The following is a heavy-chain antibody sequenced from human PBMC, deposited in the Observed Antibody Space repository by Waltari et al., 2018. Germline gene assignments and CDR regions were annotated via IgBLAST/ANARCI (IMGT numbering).Heavy chain of an antibody. CDR3: ARVLDSYGDYYFDY. J-gene: IGHJ4*02. D-gene: IGHD4-17*01. Sequence: SRGLEWMGRTFYRSKWSNVYAVSVKSRLTINPDTSKNQFPLQLNSVTPVGTSVYYCARVLDSYGDYYFDYWGQGT. CDR2: TFYRSKWSN. V-gene: IGHV6-1*01.